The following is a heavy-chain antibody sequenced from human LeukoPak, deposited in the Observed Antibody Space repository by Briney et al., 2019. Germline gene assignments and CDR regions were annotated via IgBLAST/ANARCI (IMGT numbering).Heavy chain of an antibody. J-gene: IGHJ6*02. CDR1: GFSFSGFE. CDR2: ISSSGSTI. CDR3: ARVTPHYYYYGMDV. Sequence: GGSLRLSCAASGFSFSGFEMHWVRQAPGKGLEWVSYISSSGSTIYYADSVKGRFTISRDNAKNSLYLQMNSLRAEDTAVYYCARVTPHYYYYGMDVWGQGTTVTVSS. V-gene: IGHV3-48*03.